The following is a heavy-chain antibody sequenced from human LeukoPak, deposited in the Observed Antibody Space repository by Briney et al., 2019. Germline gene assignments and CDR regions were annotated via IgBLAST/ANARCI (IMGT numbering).Heavy chain of an antibody. Sequence: ASVKVSCKASGGTFSSYAINWVRQAPGQGLEWMGGIIPIFGTANYAQKFQGRVTITTDESTSTAYMELSSLRSEDTAVYYCATYLYTDYYYYYYMDVWGKGTTVTVSS. J-gene: IGHJ6*03. V-gene: IGHV1-69*05. D-gene: IGHD2-2*02. CDR3: ATYLYTDYYYYYYMDV. CDR2: IIPIFGTA. CDR1: GGTFSSYA.